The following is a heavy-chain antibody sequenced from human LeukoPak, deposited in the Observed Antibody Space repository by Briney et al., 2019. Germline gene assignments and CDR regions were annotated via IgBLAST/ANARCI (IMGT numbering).Heavy chain of an antibody. J-gene: IGHJ3*02. CDR3: AKSDCSGGSCYLDAFDI. Sequence: TGGSLRLSCAASGFTFSSYGMHWVRQAPGKGLEWVALISYDGSNKYYAGSVKGRFTISRDNSKNTLYLQMNSLRAEDTAVYYCAKSDCSGGSCYLDAFDIWGQGTMVTVSA. V-gene: IGHV3-30*18. D-gene: IGHD2-15*01. CDR1: GFTFSSYG. CDR2: ISYDGSNK.